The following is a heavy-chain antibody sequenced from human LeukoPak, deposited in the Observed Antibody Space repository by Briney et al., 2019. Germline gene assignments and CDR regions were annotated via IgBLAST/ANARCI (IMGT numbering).Heavy chain of an antibody. J-gene: IGHJ3*02. CDR3: ARGYSYGSNDAFDI. CDR1: GFTFSSYG. V-gene: IGHV3-33*01. Sequence: PGGSLRLSCAASGFTFSSYGMHWVRQAPGKGLEWVAVIWYEGSNKYYADSAKGRFTISRDNSKNTLYLQMNSLRAEDTAIYYCARGYSYGSNDAFDIWGQGTLVTVSS. CDR2: IWYEGSNK. D-gene: IGHD5-18*01.